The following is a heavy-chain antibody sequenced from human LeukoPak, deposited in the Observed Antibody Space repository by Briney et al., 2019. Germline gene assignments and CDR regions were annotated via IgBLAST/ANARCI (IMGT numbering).Heavy chain of an antibody. D-gene: IGHD6-19*01. CDR1: GFTFSRYT. CDR3: AREYGSLPTFDY. J-gene: IGHJ4*02. CDR2: ISSSSSYV. Sequence: PGGSLRLSCAASGFTFSRYTIDWGRHAPGEGREWVSSISSSSSYVYFADSVKGRFTISRDNAKNSLYLQMNSLRAEDTAVYYCAREYGSLPTFDYWGLGTLVTVSS. V-gene: IGHV3-21*01.